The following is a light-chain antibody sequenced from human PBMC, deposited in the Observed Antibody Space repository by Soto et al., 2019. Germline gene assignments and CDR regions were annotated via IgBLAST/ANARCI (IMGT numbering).Light chain of an antibody. CDR3: LQTHSLPVA. J-gene: IGKJ4*01. CDR2: GAS. Sequence: IQVTQSPSSLSASVGDRVTFTCRATQTIGSHLNWYQQKPGTAPKLLIYGASNLHGGVPSRFSCLGSGTDFSLTIRSLRHEDFATYYCLQTHSLPVAFGGGTKV. CDR1: QTIGSH. V-gene: IGKV1-39*01.